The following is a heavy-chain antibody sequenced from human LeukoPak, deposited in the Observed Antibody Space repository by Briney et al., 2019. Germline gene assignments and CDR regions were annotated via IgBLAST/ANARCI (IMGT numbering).Heavy chain of an antibody. CDR3: ARARDSSSWAYYFDC. CDR2: IYYSGST. J-gene: IGHJ4*02. CDR1: GGSLSSYY. D-gene: IGHD6-13*01. V-gene: IGHV4-59*01. Sequence: SETLSLTCTVSGGSLSSYYWSWIRQPPGKGLEWIGYIYYSGSTNYNPSLKSRVTISVDTSKNQFSLKLSSVTAADTAVYYCARARDSSSWAYYFDCWGQGTLVTVSS.